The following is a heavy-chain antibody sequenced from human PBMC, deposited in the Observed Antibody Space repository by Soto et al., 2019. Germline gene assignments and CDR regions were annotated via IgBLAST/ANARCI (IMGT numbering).Heavy chain of an antibody. J-gene: IGHJ4*02. V-gene: IGHV5-51*01. D-gene: IGHD6-19*01. CDR2: IHPGGSDT. Sequence: PGESLKISCKGSGYSFTSYWISWVRQMPGKGLEWMGIIHPGGSDTRYSPSFQGQVTISADESLSTAYVQWSSLKASDTAMYYCARHGSGWSVAHYWGQGTLVTVSS. CDR3: ARHGSGWSVAHY. CDR1: GYSFTSYW.